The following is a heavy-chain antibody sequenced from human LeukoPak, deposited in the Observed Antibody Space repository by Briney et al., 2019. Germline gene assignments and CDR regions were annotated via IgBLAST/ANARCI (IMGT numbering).Heavy chain of an antibody. Sequence: GGSLRLSCAASGFTFSSYDMHWVRQATGKGLEWVSAIGTAGDTYYPGSVKGRFTISRENAKSSLYLQMNSLRAGDTAVYYCARGAIDSSGYRFDYWGQGTLVTVSS. V-gene: IGHV3-13*01. D-gene: IGHD3-22*01. CDR3: ARGAIDSSGYRFDY. CDR2: IGTAGDT. CDR1: GFTFSSYD. J-gene: IGHJ4*02.